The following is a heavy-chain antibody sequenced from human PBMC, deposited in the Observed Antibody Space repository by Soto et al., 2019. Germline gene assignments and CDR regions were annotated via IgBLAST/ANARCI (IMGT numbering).Heavy chain of an antibody. D-gene: IGHD2-2*01. CDR2: IFSSEHI. CDR1: ASFGTYY. Sequence: SETLSLTCVGASFGTYYWSWIRQPPGKGLEWVGYIFSSEHINYNPSLKSRLTISVDTSKNQFSLKLSSVTAADTAVYYFAREDIVVVPAAEYYYYYGMDVWGQGTTVTVSS. CDR3: AREDIVVVPAAEYYYYYGMDV. J-gene: IGHJ6*02. V-gene: IGHV4-59*01.